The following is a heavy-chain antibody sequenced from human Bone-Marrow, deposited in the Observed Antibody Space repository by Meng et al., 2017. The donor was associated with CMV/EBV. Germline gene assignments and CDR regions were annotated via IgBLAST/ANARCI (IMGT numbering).Heavy chain of an antibody. Sequence: GESLKISCAASGFTFSSYGMHWVRQAPGKGLEWVAVIWYDGSNKYYADSVKGRFTISRDNSKNTLYLQMNSLRAEDTAVYYCSVAAAPSYYYGMDVWGQGTTVTVSS. CDR1: GFTFSSYG. V-gene: IGHV3-33*01. CDR2: IWYDGSNK. J-gene: IGHJ6*02. CDR3: SVAAAPSYYYGMDV. D-gene: IGHD2-15*01.